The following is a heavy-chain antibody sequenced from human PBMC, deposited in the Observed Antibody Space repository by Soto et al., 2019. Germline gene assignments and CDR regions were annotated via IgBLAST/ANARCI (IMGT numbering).Heavy chain of an antibody. D-gene: IGHD6-6*01. V-gene: IGHV1-69*13. J-gene: IGHJ4*02. CDR2: IIPIFGTA. CDR3: ARVAARFASEVYYFDY. Sequence: SVKVSCKASGGTFSSYAISWVRQAPGQGLEWMGGIIPIFGTANYAQKFQGRVTITADESTSTAYMGLSSLRSEDTAVYYCARVAARFASEVYYFDYWGQGTLVTVSS. CDR1: GGTFSSYA.